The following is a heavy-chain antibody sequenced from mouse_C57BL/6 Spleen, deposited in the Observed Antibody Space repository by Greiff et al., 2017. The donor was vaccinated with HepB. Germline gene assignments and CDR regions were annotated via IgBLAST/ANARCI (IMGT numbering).Heavy chain of an antibody. Sequence: QVQLQQSGAELARPGASVKLSCKASGYTFTSYGISWVKQRTGQGLEWIGEIYPRSGNTYYNEKFKGKATLTADKSSSTAYMELRSLTSEDSAVYFCARYSSGYVNFDYWGQGTTLTVSS. J-gene: IGHJ2*01. V-gene: IGHV1-81*01. CDR1: GYTFTSYG. D-gene: IGHD3-2*02. CDR3: ARYSSGYVNFDY. CDR2: IYPRSGNT.